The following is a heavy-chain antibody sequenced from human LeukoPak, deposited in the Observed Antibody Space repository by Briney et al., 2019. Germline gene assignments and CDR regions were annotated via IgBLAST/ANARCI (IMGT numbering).Heavy chain of an antibody. Sequence: GASVKVSCTASGYTFTSYYMHWVRQAPGPGLEWMGWINPNSGDRNYAQKFQGRVTMTRDTSISTAYMELSRLRSDDTAVYYCARVYDIFGSGSHSDFWGQGTLVTVSS. CDR2: INPNSGDR. V-gene: IGHV1-2*02. CDR3: ARVYDIFGSGSHSDF. CDR1: GYTFTSYY. D-gene: IGHD3-10*01. J-gene: IGHJ4*02.